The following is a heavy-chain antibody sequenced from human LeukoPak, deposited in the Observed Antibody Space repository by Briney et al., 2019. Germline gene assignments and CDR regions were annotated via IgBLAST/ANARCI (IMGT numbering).Heavy chain of an antibody. CDR2: IYYSGST. Sequence: SETLSLTCTVSGGSISSSNYYWGWIRQPPGKGLEWIGSIYYSGSTNYNPSLKSRVTISVDTSKNQFSLKLSSVTAADTAVYYCARWSVAGSAFDYWGQGTLVTVSS. V-gene: IGHV4-39*07. CDR1: GGSISSSNYY. D-gene: IGHD6-19*01. CDR3: ARWSVAGSAFDY. J-gene: IGHJ4*02.